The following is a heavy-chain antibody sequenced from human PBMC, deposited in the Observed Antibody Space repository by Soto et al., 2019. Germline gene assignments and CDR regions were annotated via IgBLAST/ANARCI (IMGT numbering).Heavy chain of an antibody. J-gene: IGHJ5*02. CDR2: MNPDGSEK. CDR1: GFTFSDYW. CDR3: TRDLNHDCGP. D-gene: IGHD2-21*01. Sequence: EVHLVESGGGLVQPGGSLRLSCAASGFTFSDYWMTWVRQAPGKGLEGVANMNPDGSEKYYVDSVKGRFTISRDNAQNSLYLQMNSLRGEDTAVYYCTRDLNHDCGPWGQGTHVIVSS. V-gene: IGHV3-7*04.